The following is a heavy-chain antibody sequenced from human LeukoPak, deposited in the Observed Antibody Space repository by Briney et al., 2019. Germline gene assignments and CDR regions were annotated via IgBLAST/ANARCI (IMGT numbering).Heavy chain of an antibody. CDR2: IYYSGST. J-gene: IGHJ6*03. Sequence: SETLSLTCTVSGGSISSSSYYWGWIRQPPGKGLEWIGSIYYSGSTYYNPSLKSRVTISVDTSKNQFSLKLSSVTAADTAVYYCARITAMDYYYYYYYMDVWGKGTTVTVSS. D-gene: IGHD5-18*01. CDR3: ARITAMDYYYYYYYMDV. CDR1: GGSISSSSYY. V-gene: IGHV4-39*07.